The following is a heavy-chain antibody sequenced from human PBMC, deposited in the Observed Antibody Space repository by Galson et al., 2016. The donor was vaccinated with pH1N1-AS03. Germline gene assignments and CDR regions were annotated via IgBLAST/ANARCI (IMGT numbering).Heavy chain of an antibody. J-gene: IGHJ4*02. Sequence: SETLSLTCTVSGGSISNYCWSWIRQPPGKGLEWIGYVYDSGNTHYNPSLKSRVAMSVDTSKNQFSLKLVSVTTADTAVYYCTRSYYRDYGDPPGGYWGQGTLVTVSS. CDR3: TRSYYRDYGDPPGGY. D-gene: IGHD4-17*01. CDR1: GGSISNYC. V-gene: IGHV4-59*01. CDR2: VYDSGNT.